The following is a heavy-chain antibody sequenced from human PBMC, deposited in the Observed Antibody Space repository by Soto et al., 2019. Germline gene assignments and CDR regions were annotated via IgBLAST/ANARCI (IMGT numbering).Heavy chain of an antibody. V-gene: IGHV4-59*08. CDR1: GGSISSYY. J-gene: IGHJ4*02. Sequence: SETLSLTCTVSGGSISSYYWSWIRQPPGKGLEWIGYIYYSGSTNYNPSLKSRVTISVDTSKNQFSLKLSSVTAADMAVYYCASSQLLWFGELWPRLDYWGQGTLVTVSS. CDR3: ASSQLLWFGELWPRLDY. CDR2: IYYSGST. D-gene: IGHD3-10*01.